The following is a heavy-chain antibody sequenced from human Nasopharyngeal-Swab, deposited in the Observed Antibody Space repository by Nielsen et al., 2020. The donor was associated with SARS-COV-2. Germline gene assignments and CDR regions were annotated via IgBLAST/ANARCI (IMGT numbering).Heavy chain of an antibody. Sequence: GESLKISCAASGFTFTTYGMSWVRQAPGKGLEYVSVIYSDGSTYHVDSVKGRFTISRDNSKNTVYLQMNSLRAVDTATYYCVREDYHTHYVYFQHWGQGTLVTVSS. CDR2: IYSDGST. V-gene: IGHV3-53*01. D-gene: IGHD3-9*01. CDR3: VREDYHTHYVYFQH. J-gene: IGHJ1*01. CDR1: GFTFTTYG.